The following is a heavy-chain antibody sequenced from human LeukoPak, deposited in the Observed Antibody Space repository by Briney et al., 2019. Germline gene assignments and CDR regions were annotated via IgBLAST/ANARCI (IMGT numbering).Heavy chain of an antibody. V-gene: IGHV4-39*07. CDR3: ARGGMITFGGVIALTDYYYYMDV. Sequence: SETLSLTCTVSGGSISSSSYYWGWIRQPPGKGLEWIGSIYYSGSTYYNPSLKSRVTISVDTSKNQFSLKLSSVTAADTAVYYCARGGMITFGGVIALTDYYYYMDVWGKGTTVTVSS. D-gene: IGHD3-16*02. CDR1: GGSISSSSYY. J-gene: IGHJ6*03. CDR2: IYYSGST.